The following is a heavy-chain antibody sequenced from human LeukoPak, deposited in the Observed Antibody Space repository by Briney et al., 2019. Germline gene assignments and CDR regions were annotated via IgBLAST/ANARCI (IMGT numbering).Heavy chain of an antibody. Sequence: PGGSLRLSCAASGFTFSNYGMSWVRQAPGKGLEWISAISGSGGTTYYADSVKGQLTISRDNSNNTLYLQLNSLRVEDTAVYYCARISVGEWFDPWGQGTLVTVSS. V-gene: IGHV3-23*01. CDR3: ARISVGEWFDP. CDR1: GFTFSNYG. CDR2: ISGSGGTT. D-gene: IGHD4-23*01. J-gene: IGHJ5*02.